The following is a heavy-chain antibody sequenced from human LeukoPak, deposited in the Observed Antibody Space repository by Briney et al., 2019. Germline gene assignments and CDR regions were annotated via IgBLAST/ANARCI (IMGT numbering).Heavy chain of an antibody. V-gene: IGHV3-30-3*01. CDR3: AKFSAVAASPGAFDI. D-gene: IGHD6-19*01. CDR1: GFIFSNYA. Sequence: GGSLRLSCAASGFIFSNYAMHWVRQAPDKGLEWVAVVSYDGSAKLYADSVKGRFTISRDNSRNTLSLQMSSLRAEDTAIYYCAKFSAVAASPGAFDIWGQGTMVTVS. CDR2: VSYDGSAK. J-gene: IGHJ3*02.